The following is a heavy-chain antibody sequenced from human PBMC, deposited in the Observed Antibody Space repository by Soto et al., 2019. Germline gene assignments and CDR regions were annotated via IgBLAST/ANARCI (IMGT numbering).Heavy chain of an antibody. CDR2: IIPMFGTP. J-gene: IGHJ4*02. CDR1: GGTFSSYA. CDR3: ARITYYFPGSGYYSPYYCDY. D-gene: IGHD3-22*01. V-gene: IGHV1-69*01. Sequence: QLQLVQSGAAVKKPGSSVKVSCKASGGTFSSYAISWVRQAPGQGLEWMGGIIPMFGTPNYAQKFQGRVTIAADESTSTAYMDLSRLKSEDTAVYYCARITYYFPGSGYYSPYYCDYWGPGTLVTVSS.